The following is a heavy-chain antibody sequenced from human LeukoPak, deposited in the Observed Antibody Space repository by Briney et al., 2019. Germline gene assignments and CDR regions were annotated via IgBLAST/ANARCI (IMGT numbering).Heavy chain of an antibody. CDR2: ISAYNGNT. V-gene: IGHV1-18*01. Sequence: ASVNVSCKASGYTFTSYGISWVRQAPGQGLGWMGWISAYNGNTTYAQKLQGRVTITTDTYTSTAYMELRSLRSDDTAVYYCARDHGIAAAGPFDYWGQGTLVTVSS. J-gene: IGHJ4*02. D-gene: IGHD6-13*01. CDR3: ARDHGIAAAGPFDY. CDR1: GYTFTSYG.